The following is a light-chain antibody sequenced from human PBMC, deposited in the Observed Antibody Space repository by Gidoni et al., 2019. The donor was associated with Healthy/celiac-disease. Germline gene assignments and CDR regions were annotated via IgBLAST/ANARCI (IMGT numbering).Light chain of an antibody. Sequence: AIRITQSPSSLSASTGDRVTITCRASQGISSYLAWYQQKPGQAPKLLIYAASTLQSGVPYRFSGSGSGTDFTLTISCLQSEDFATYYCQQYYSYPRTFGQGTKVEIK. V-gene: IGKV1-8*01. CDR2: AAS. J-gene: IGKJ1*01. CDR1: QGISSY. CDR3: QQYYSYPRT.